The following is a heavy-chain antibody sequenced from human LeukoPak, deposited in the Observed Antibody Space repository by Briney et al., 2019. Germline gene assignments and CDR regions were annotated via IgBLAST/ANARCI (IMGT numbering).Heavy chain of an antibody. V-gene: IGHV1-8*01. D-gene: IGHD3-3*01. J-gene: IGHJ5*02. Sequence: ASVKVSCKASGYTFTSYDINWVRQATGQGLEWMGWMNPNSGNTGYAQKFQGRVTMTRDTSISTAYMELSRLRSDDTAVYYCARSESGSWDGRDWFDPWGQGTLVTVSS. CDR1: GYTFTSYD. CDR3: ARSESGSWDGRDWFDP. CDR2: MNPNSGNT.